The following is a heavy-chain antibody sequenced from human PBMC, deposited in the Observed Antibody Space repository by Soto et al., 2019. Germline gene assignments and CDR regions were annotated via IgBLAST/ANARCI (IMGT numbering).Heavy chain of an antibody. D-gene: IGHD6-19*01. V-gene: IGHV3-30-3*01. Sequence: QVLLVESGGGVVQPGRSLRLSCAASGFSFSTNTMYWVRQAPGKGLEWVAVTGNNKYYADSVKGRFTISGDNSENTLSLQMNSVRVEDTAVYYCAREHSSGWYLDVWGQGTTVAVSS. J-gene: IGHJ6*02. CDR1: GFSFSTNT. CDR2: TGNNK. CDR3: AREHSSGWYLDV.